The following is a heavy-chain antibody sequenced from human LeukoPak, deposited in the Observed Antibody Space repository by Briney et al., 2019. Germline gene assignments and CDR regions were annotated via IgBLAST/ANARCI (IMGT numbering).Heavy chain of an antibody. V-gene: IGHV3-23*01. Sequence: GGSLRLSCAASGFTFSNFAVSWVRQAPGEGLEWVSVIGTSGSTTHYADSVKGRFTISRDNSKNTLYLQMSSLRAEDTAVYYCAKENNWNDGRFNYFDYWGQGTLVTVSS. CDR2: IGTSGSTT. D-gene: IGHD1-20*01. CDR3: AKENNWNDGRFNYFDY. CDR1: GFTFSNFA. J-gene: IGHJ4*02.